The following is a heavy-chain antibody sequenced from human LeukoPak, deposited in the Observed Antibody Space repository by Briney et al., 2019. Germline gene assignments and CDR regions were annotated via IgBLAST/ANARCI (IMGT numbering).Heavy chain of an antibody. CDR3: AREGANYYDSSGYPVDI. CDR2: ISSSSSYI. CDR1: GFTFSSYS. D-gene: IGHD3-22*01. J-gene: IGHJ3*02. Sequence: PGGSLRLSCAASGFTFSSYSMNWVRQAPGKGLEWVSSISSSSSYIYYADSVKGRFTISRDNAKISLYLQMNSLRAEDAAVYYCAREGANYYDSSGYPVDIWGQGTMVTVSS. V-gene: IGHV3-21*01.